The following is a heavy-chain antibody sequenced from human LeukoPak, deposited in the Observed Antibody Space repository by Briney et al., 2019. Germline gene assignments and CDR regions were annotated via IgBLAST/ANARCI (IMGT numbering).Heavy chain of an antibody. CDR3: ARDQVYFHYFDY. CDR2: IYHNGNS. J-gene: IGHJ4*02. Sequence: PSETLSLTCTVSGGSIVSDGYYWSWIRQSPGKGLEWIGYIYHNGNSYYNPSLKSRATISMDRSKNQFSLKLSSVTAADTAVYYCARDQVYFHYFDYWGQGTLVTVSS. D-gene: IGHD2/OR15-2a*01. V-gene: IGHV4-30-2*06. CDR1: GGSIVSDGYY.